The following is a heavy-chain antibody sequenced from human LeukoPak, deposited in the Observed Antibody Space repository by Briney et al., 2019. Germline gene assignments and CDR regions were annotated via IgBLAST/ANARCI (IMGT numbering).Heavy chain of an antibody. J-gene: IGHJ6*02. CDR2: MNPNSGNT. CDR1: GYTFTTYD. Sequence: ASVKVSCKASGYTFTTYDINWVRQATGQGLEWMGWMNPNSGNTNYAQKFQGRVSMTRDTSISTAYMELSSLRSEDTAVYYCAREIRTGHYYYGMDVWGQGTTVTVSS. CDR3: AREIRTGHYYYGMDV. V-gene: IGHV1-8*01. D-gene: IGHD1-14*01.